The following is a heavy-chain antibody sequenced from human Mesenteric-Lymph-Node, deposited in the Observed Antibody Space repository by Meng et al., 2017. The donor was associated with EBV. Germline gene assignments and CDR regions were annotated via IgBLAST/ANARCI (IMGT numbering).Heavy chain of an antibody. J-gene: IGHJ4*02. Sequence: QVQLQEAGPGLVKPSGTLSLTCAVSGGSISSPQWWSWARQPPGKGLEWIGEIDHSGRTNYNPPLKSRVTISVDKSKSEFSLKLSSVTAADTAVYYCARAGSSGYSSFDYWGQGILVTVSS. V-gene: IGHV4-4*02. D-gene: IGHD3-22*01. CDR1: GGSISSPQW. CDR3: ARAGSSGYSSFDY. CDR2: IDHSGRT.